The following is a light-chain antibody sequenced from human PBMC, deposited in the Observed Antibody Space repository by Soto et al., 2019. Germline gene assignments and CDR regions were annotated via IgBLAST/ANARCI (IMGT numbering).Light chain of an antibody. V-gene: IGKV1-9*01. Sequence: IQLTQSPSSLPASVGDRVTITCRASQGITTYLAWYQQKPGKAPKLLIYAASALQSGVPSRFSGSGSGTDFTLTISSLQPEDFATDYCLQINSYPYSFGQGTKLEIK. CDR1: QGITTY. CDR2: AAS. CDR3: LQINSYPYS. J-gene: IGKJ2*01.